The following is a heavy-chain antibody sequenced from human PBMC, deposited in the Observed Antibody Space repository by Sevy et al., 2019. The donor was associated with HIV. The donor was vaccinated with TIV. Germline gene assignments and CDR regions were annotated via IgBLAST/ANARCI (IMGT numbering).Heavy chain of an antibody. D-gene: IGHD3-22*01. CDR1: GYTLSQLS. CDR2: FEPEDEET. V-gene: IGHV1-24*01. J-gene: IGHJ4*02. Sequence: GESLKISCKVSGYTLSQLSMHWVRQAPGKGLEWMGSFEPEDEETIYAQKFQGRVTMTEDRSTDTAYMELSSLRSEDTAVYYCATTKDYYDSSGSPFDYWGQGTLVTVSS. CDR3: ATTKDYYDSSGSPFDY.